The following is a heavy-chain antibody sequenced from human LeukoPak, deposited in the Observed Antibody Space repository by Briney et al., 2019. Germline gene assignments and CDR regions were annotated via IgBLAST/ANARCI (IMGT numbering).Heavy chain of an antibody. CDR1: GGSVSSNDYSTTYY. CDR2: ISNSGTT. CDR3: AEEYQLLRPGAFDI. J-gene: IGHJ3*02. V-gene: IGHV4-39*01. D-gene: IGHD2-2*01. Sequence: PSETLSLTCTVSGGSVSSNDYSTTYYWAWIRQPPGKGSEWIGSISNSGTTYYHPSLKSRVTMSVDTSKNQFSLKLSSVTAADTAVYYCAEEYQLLRPGAFDIWGQGTMVTVSS.